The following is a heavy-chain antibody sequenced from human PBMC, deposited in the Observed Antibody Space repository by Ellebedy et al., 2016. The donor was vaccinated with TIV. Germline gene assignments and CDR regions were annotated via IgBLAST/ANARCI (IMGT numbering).Heavy chain of an antibody. Sequence: GESLKISCAASGFTFDDYGMSWVRQAPGKGLEWVSGINWNGGSTGYADSVKGRFTISRDNAKNSLYLQMNSLRAEDTAVYYCARDTGGWFGESSDAFDIWGQGTMVTVSS. CDR3: ARDTGGWFGESSDAFDI. CDR2: INWNGGST. D-gene: IGHD3-10*01. J-gene: IGHJ3*02. CDR1: GFTFDDYG. V-gene: IGHV3-20*04.